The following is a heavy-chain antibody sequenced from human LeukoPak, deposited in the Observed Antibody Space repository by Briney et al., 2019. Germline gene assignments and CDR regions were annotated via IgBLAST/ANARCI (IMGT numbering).Heavy chain of an antibody. CDR2: MNPNSGNT. CDR3: ARGGEWELLRVSDY. Sequence: ASVKVSCKASGYTFTSYDINWVRQATGQGLEWMGWMNPNSGNTGYAQKFQGRVTMTRNTSISKAYMELSSLRSEDTAVYYCARGGEWELLRVSDYWGQGTLVTVSS. D-gene: IGHD1-26*01. CDR1: GYTFTSYD. J-gene: IGHJ4*02. V-gene: IGHV1-8*01.